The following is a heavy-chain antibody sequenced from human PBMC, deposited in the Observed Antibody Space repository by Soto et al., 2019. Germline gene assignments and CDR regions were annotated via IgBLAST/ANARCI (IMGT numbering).Heavy chain of an antibody. CDR2: INHSGST. V-gene: IGHV4-34*01. D-gene: IGHD3-10*01. CDR1: GGSFSGYF. CDR3: ARGGYYGSGSKGDYGMDV. Sequence: LSETLSLTCAVYGGSFSGYFWSWIRQPPGKGLEWIGEINHSGSTNYNPSLKSRVTISVDTSKNQFSLKLSSVTAADTAVYYCARGGYYGSGSKGDYGMDVWGQGTTVTVSS. J-gene: IGHJ6*02.